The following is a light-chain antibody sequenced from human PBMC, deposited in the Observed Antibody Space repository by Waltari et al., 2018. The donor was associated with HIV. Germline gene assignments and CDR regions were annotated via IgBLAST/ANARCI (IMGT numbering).Light chain of an antibody. CDR3: VLYMGSGISV. CDR1: SDSVSTSYY. J-gene: IGLJ3*02. Sequence: QTVVTQGPSFSVSPGGTVTLTCGLSSDSVSTSYYPSWYQQTPGQAPRTLIYNTNTRSSGVPDRFSGSILGNKAALTIAGAQADDESDYYCVLYMGSGISVFGGGTKLTVL. CDR2: NTN. V-gene: IGLV8-61*01.